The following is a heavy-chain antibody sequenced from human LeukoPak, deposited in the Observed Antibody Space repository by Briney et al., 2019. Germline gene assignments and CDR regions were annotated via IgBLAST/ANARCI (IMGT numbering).Heavy chain of an antibody. J-gene: IGHJ6*03. V-gene: IGHV4-39*01. Sequence: SETLSLTCTVSGGSISSSSCYWGWIRQPPGKGLEWIGSIYYSGSTYYKPSLRSRVTISVDTSKSQFSLKLSSVTAADTAVYYCARHQGGDGYNYYYYYMDVWGKGTTVTVSS. CDR2: IYYSGST. CDR3: ARHQGGDGYNYYYYYMDV. CDR1: GGSISSSSCY. D-gene: IGHD5-24*01.